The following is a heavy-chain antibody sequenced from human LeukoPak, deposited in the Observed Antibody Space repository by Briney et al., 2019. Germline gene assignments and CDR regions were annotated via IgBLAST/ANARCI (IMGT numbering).Heavy chain of an antibody. CDR1: GYPFTTYE. CDR2: VHPNSGDT. Sequence: ASVKVSCKTSGYPFTTYEINWVRQAAGQGLEWMGWVHPNSGDTAYAQKFQGRVTMTRDTSISTAYMELSSLRSDDTAVYFCARGPRNDPWGQGTLVTVSS. V-gene: IGHV1-8*01. CDR3: ARGPRNDP. D-gene: IGHD1-14*01. J-gene: IGHJ5*02.